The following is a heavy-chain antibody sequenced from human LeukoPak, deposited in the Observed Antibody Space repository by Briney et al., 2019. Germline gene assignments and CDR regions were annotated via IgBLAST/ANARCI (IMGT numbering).Heavy chain of an antibody. D-gene: IGHD6-13*01. V-gene: IGHV3-11*01. Sequence: PGGSLRLSCATSGFTFSDYYMTWIRQAPGKGLEWISYIFGSGSTIYYADSVKGRFTISRDNAKNSLYLQMNSLRAKDTAVYYCARVALGSSWPTPTDPYYFDYWGQGTLVTVSS. CDR1: GFTFSDYY. CDR2: IFGSGSTI. J-gene: IGHJ4*02. CDR3: ARVALGSSWPTPTDPYYFDY.